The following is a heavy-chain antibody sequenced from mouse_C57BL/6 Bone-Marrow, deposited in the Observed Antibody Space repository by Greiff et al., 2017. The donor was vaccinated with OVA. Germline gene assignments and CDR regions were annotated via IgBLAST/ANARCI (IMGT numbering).Heavy chain of an antibody. CDR2: INPYNGDT. Sequence: VQLKQSGPELVKPGDSVKISCKASGYSFTGYFMNWVMQSHGKSLEWIGRINPYNGDTFYNQKFKGKATLTVDKSSSTAHMELRSLTSEDSAVYYCARRPTTVVATPYWYFDVWGTGTTVTVSS. CDR3: ARRPTTVVATPYWYFDV. V-gene: IGHV1-20*01. D-gene: IGHD1-1*01. J-gene: IGHJ1*03. CDR1: GYSFTGYF.